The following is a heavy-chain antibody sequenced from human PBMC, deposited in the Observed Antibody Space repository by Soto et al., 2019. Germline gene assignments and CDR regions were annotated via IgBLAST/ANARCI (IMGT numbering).Heavy chain of an antibody. J-gene: IGHJ5*02. CDR2: ISAYNGNT. V-gene: IGHV1-18*01. CDR1: GYTFTSYG. Sequence: ASVKVSCKASGYTFTSYGMSWVRQAPGQGLEWMGWISAYNGNTNYAQKLQGRVTMTTDTSTSTAYMELRSLRSDDTAVYYCARASSGYSGYGSPFDPWXQGTLVTVSS. D-gene: IGHD5-12*01. CDR3: ARASSGYSGYGSPFDP.